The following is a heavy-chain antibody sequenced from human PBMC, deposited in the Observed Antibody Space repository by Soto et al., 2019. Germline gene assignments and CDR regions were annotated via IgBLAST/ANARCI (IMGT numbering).Heavy chain of an antibody. V-gene: IGHV3-33*01. CDR2: IWYDGSHK. D-gene: IGHD5-12*01. CDR3: ARPRYSGDDPDALEI. J-gene: IGHJ3*02. CDR1: GFTFSSYR. Sequence: QVHLVESGGAVVQPGTSLRLSCTASGFTFSSYRMHWVRQAPGKGLEWVAIIWYDGSHKFYVDSVKGRFAVSRDNSKNTVYLQMNSLTGDETAVYYCARPRYSGDDPDALEIWGRGTLVTISS.